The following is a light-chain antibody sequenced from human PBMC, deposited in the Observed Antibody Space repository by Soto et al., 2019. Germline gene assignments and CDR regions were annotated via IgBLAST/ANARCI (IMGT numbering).Light chain of an antibody. CDR1: SSDVGSYNL. V-gene: IGLV2-23*01. Sequence: QSALTQPASVSWSPGHAIAIACTGTSSDVGSYNLVSWYQQHPGKAPKLMIYEGSKRPSGVSNRFSGSKSGNTASLTISGLQAEDEADYFCCSYAGSSTHYVFGTGTKVTVL. J-gene: IGLJ1*01. CDR3: CSYAGSSTHYV. CDR2: EGS.